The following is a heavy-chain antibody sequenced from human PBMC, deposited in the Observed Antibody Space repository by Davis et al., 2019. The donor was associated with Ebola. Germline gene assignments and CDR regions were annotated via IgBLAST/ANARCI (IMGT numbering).Heavy chain of an antibody. CDR1: GFTFSSYG. J-gene: IGHJ4*02. V-gene: IGHV3-30*02. CDR3: AKDLPIWTNWNYYDY. Sequence: PGGSLRLSCAASGFTFSSYGMHWVRQAPGKGLEWVAFIRYDGSNKYYADSVKGRFTISRDNSKNTLYLQMNSLRAEDTAVYYCAKDLPIWTNWNYYDYWGQGTLVTVSS. CDR2: IRYDGSNK. D-gene: IGHD1-20*01.